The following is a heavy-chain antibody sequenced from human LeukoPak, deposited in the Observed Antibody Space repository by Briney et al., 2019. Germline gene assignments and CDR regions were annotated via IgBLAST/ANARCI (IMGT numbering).Heavy chain of an antibody. J-gene: IGHJ4*02. CDR3: ARTYYYDSSGYWD. Sequence: YHTGSTNYNPSLKSRVTISVDTSKNQFSLKLSSVTAADTAVYYCARTYYYDSSGYWDWGQGTLVTVSS. D-gene: IGHD3-22*01. V-gene: IGHV4-59*01. CDR2: YHTGST.